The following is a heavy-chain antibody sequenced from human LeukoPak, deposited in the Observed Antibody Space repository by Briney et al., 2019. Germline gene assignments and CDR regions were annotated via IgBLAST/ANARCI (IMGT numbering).Heavy chain of an antibody. CDR3: AAEPVVPAAMGDY. D-gene: IGHD2-2*01. J-gene: IGHJ4*02. CDR2: INPNSGGT. V-gene: IGHV1-2*02. Sequence: ASVKVSCKASGYTFTGYYMHWVRQAPGQGLAWMGWINPNSGGTNYAQKFQGRVTMTRDTSISTAYMELSRLRSDDTAVYYCAAEPVVPAAMGDYGGQGTLVTVSS. CDR1: GYTFTGYY.